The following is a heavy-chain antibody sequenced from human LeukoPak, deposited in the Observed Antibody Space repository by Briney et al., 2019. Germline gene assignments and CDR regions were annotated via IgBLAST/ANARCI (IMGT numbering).Heavy chain of an antibody. CDR3: ARGRDIVVVPAAIQGRPGPYCDY. Sequence: SETLSLTCAVYGGSFSGYYWSWIRQPPGKGLEWIGEINHSGSTNYNPSLKSRVTISVDTSKNQFSLKLSSVTAADTAVYYCARGRDIVVVPAAIQGRPGPYCDYWGQGTLVTVSS. V-gene: IGHV4-34*01. CDR1: GGSFSGYY. J-gene: IGHJ4*02. CDR2: INHSGST. D-gene: IGHD2-2*02.